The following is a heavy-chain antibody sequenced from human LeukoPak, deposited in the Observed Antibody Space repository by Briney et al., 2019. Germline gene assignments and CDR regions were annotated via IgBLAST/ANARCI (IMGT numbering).Heavy chain of an antibody. V-gene: IGHV1-2*02. J-gene: IGHJ4*02. CDR2: INPSSGGT. CDR3: ARGLVPGFGDY. D-gene: IGHD3-10*01. CDR1: GYTFTGYY. Sequence: ASVKVSCKASGYTFTGYYMHWVRQAPGQGLEWMGWINPSSGGTNYAQKFQGRVTMTRDTSISTAYMELSRLRSDDTAVYYCARGLVPGFGDYWGQGTLVTVSS.